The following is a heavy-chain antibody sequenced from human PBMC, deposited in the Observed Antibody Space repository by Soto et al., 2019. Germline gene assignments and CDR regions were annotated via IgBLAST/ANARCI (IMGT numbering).Heavy chain of an antibody. CDR2: ISGSGGST. V-gene: IGHV3-23*01. D-gene: IGHD5-12*01. Sequence: EVQLLESGGGLVQPGGSLRLSCAASGFTFSSYAMSWVRQAPGKGLEWVSAISGSGGSTYYADSVKGRFTISRDNSKKTLYLQMNSLRDEDTAVYYCAKGRRDGYKGWAKFDPWGQGTLVTVSS. CDR1: GFTFSSYA. CDR3: AKGRRDGYKGWAKFDP. J-gene: IGHJ5*02.